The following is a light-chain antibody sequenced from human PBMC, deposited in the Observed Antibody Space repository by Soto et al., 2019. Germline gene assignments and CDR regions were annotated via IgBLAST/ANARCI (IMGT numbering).Light chain of an antibody. Sequence: DIPMTQSPSSLSASVGERVTITCRASQTIISYLNWYQQKPGKAPKLLIYAASSLQSGVPSRFSGIGSGTDFTLTISSLQPEDFATYYCQQSYSTPITFGQGTRLEI. CDR2: AAS. V-gene: IGKV1-39*01. CDR3: QQSYSTPIT. CDR1: QTIISY. J-gene: IGKJ5*01.